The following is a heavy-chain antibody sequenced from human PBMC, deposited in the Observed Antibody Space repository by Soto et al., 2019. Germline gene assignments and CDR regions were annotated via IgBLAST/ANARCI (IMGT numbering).Heavy chain of an antibody. CDR3: ARLLRGRPTAFDF. J-gene: IGHJ4*02. Sequence: PSETLSLTCSVCGGSINSRSYYWGWVRQPPGKGLDYLGNIYYNGSAYYNPSLKSRVSISVDTSNNRFSLKLTSVTAADTAIYYCARLLRGRPTAFDFWGQGTPVTVSS. CDR1: GGSINSRSYY. D-gene: IGHD4-17*01. V-gene: IGHV4-39*01. CDR2: IYYNGSA.